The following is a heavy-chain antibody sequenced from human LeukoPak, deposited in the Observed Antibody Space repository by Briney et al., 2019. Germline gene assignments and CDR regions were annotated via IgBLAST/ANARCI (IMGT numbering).Heavy chain of an antibody. V-gene: IGHV3-7*03. CDR2: IRYDGDEK. Sequence: GGSLRLSCAASGFIFSSYWMTWVRQAPRKGLEWVATIRYDGDEKFYVDSVTGRFTISRDNSKNTLYLQMNSLRAEDTAVYYCAKDPEYSSGWYLDYWGQGTLVTVSS. J-gene: IGHJ4*02. CDR3: AKDPEYSSGWYLDY. D-gene: IGHD6-19*01. CDR1: GFIFSSYW.